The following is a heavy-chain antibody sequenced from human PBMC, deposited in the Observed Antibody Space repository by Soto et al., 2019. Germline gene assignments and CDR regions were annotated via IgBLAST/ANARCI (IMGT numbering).Heavy chain of an antibody. J-gene: IGHJ3*02. CDR1: GYTFTSYG. CDR3: ARGLRSITMTSQQNGAFDI. D-gene: IGHD3-22*01. CDR2: ISAYNGNT. Sequence: ASVKVSCKASGYTFTSYGISCVRQAPGQGLEWMGWISAYNGNTNYAQKLQGRVTMTTDTSTSTAYMELRSLRSDDTAVYYCARGLRSITMTSQQNGAFDIWGQGTMVTVSS. V-gene: IGHV1-18*01.